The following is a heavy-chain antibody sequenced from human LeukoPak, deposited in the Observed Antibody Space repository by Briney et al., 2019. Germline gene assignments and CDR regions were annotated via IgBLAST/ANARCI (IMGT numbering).Heavy chain of an antibody. D-gene: IGHD3-10*01. V-gene: IGHV3-23*01. CDR3: AKASYGSGSYYTSLAD. Sequence: GGSLRLSCAASGFTFSNYAMSWVRQAPGKGLEWVSAISGSGESTYYADSVKGRFTISRDNSKNTLYLQMSTVRADDTAVCYCAKASYGSGSYYTSLADWGQGTLVTVSS. CDR2: ISGSGEST. CDR1: GFTFSNYA. J-gene: IGHJ4*02.